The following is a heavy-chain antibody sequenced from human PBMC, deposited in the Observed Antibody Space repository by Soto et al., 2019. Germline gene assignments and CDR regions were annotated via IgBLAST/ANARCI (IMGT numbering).Heavy chain of an antibody. J-gene: IGHJ4*02. CDR1: GFTFSNYG. D-gene: IGHD2-15*01. V-gene: IGHV3-30*18. Sequence: VGSLRLSCAGSGFTFSNYGLHWVRQTPGKGLEWVAFISHDGSNKYYADSVKGRFTISRDSSKSTLYLQMDSLRVEDTAVYYCAKDGAPRYCSGRSCHPAGAYWGQGTLVTVSS. CDR2: ISHDGSNK. CDR3: AKDGAPRYCSGRSCHPAGAY.